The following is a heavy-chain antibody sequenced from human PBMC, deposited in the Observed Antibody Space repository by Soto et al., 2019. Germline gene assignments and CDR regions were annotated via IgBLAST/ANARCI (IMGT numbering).Heavy chain of an antibody. Sequence: GGSLRLSCAASGFTFGNAWMNWVRQAPGKGLEWVGRIKSKTDGGTTDYAAPVKGRFTISRDDSKNTLYLQMNSLKTEDTAVYYCTTARTYYDFWSGFYYYYGMDVWGQGTTVTVSS. D-gene: IGHD3-3*01. V-gene: IGHV3-15*07. CDR2: IKSKTDGGTT. CDR1: GFTFGNAW. J-gene: IGHJ6*02. CDR3: TTARTYYDFWSGFYYYYGMDV.